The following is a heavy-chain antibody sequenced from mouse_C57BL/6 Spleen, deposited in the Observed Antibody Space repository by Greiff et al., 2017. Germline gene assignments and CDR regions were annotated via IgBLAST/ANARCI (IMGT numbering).Heavy chain of an antibody. D-gene: IGHD4-1*01. CDR1: GYTFTSYG. J-gene: IGHJ4*01. Sequence: QVQLQQSGAELARPGASVTLSCKASGYTFTSYGISWVKQRTGQGLEWIGEIYPRSGNTYYNEKFKGKATLTADKSSSTAYMELRSLTSEDSAVYFCARGGTGYAMDYWGQGTSVTVSS. CDR2: IYPRSGNT. CDR3: ARGGTGYAMDY. V-gene: IGHV1-81*01.